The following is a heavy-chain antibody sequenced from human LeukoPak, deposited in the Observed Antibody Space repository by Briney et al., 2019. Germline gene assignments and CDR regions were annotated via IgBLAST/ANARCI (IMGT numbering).Heavy chain of an antibody. Sequence: SSETLSLTCAVYGGSFSGYYWSWIRQPPGKGLEWIGEINHSGSTNYNPSLKSRVTISVDTSKNQFSLKLSSVTAADTAVYYCASSSAGYDLTFDYWGQGTLVTVSS. CDR3: ASSSAGYDLTFDY. CDR1: GGSFSGYY. D-gene: IGHD5-12*01. J-gene: IGHJ4*02. CDR2: INHSGST. V-gene: IGHV4-34*01.